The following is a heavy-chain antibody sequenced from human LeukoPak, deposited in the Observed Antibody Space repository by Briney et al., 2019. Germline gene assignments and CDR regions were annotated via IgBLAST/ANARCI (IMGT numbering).Heavy chain of an antibody. CDR3: ARDNTYMFDY. J-gene: IGHJ4*02. CDR1: GFTVSSNY. V-gene: IGHV3-74*01. D-gene: IGHD2-2*02. Sequence: PGGSLRLSCAASGFTVSSNYMSWVRQAPGKGLVWVAHINTDGRTTTYADSVKGRFTVARDNAKNTLYLEMNRLRAEDTAVYYCARDNTYMFDYWGQGTQVTVSS. CDR2: INTDGRTT.